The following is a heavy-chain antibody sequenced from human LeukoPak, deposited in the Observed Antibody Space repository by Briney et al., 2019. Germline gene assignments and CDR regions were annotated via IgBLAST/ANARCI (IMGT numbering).Heavy chain of an antibody. V-gene: IGHV4-59*01. Sequence: SETLSLTCTVSGGSICNYYWSWIRQPPGKGLEWIGYIYYSGSTNYNPSLKSRVTISVDTSKNQFSLKLSSVTTADTAVYYCARLSVVVAATHFDYWGQGTLVTVSS. D-gene: IGHD2-15*01. CDR1: GGSICNYY. J-gene: IGHJ4*02. CDR3: ARLSVVVAATHFDY. CDR2: IYYSGST.